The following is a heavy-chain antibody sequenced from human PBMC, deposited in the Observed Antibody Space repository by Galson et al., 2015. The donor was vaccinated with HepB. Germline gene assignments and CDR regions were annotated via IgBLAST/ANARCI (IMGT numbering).Heavy chain of an antibody. CDR3: ARLGDLSGYSSL. V-gene: IGHV3-73*01. CDR1: GFTFSGSA. Sequence: SLRLSCAASGFTFSGSAIHWVRQASGKGLEWVCRIRSKANGHATAYDASLKGRFTISRDDSKDTAYLHMNSLKTEDTAVYYCARLGDLSGYSSLWGQGTLVTVSS. D-gene: IGHD2-15*01. CDR2: IRSKANGHAT. J-gene: IGHJ4*02.